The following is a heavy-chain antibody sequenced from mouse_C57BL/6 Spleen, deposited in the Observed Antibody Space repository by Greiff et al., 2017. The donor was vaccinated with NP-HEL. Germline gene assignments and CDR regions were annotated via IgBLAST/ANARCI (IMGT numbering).Heavy chain of an antibody. CDR3: ARDGYYGDYYAMDY. J-gene: IGHJ4*01. CDR1: GFTFSDYY. CDR2: INYDGSST. D-gene: IGHD2-13*01. Sequence: EVQLQESEGGLVQPGSSMKLSCTASGFTFSDYYMAWVRQVPEKGLEWVANINYDGSSTYYLDSLKSRFIISRDNAKNILYLQMSSLKSEDTATYYCARDGYYGDYYAMDYWGQGTSVTVSS. V-gene: IGHV5-16*01.